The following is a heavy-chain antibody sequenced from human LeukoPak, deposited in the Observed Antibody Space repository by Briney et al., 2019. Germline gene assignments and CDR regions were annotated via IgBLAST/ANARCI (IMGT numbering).Heavy chain of an antibody. CDR2: IIPIFGTA. D-gene: IGHD6-19*01. Sequence: SVKVSCKASGGTFSSYAISWVRQAPGQGLEWMGGIIPIFGTANYAQKFQGRVTITADKSTSTAYMELSSLRSEDTAVYYCATEIVAGAFDYWGQGTLLTVSS. CDR1: GGTFSSYA. J-gene: IGHJ4*02. V-gene: IGHV1-69*06. CDR3: ATEIVAGAFDY.